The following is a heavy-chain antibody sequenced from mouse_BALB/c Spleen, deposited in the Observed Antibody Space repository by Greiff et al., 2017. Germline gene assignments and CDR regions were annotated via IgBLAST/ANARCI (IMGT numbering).Heavy chain of an antibody. CDR2: IDPENGDT. V-gene: IGHV14-4*02. J-gene: IGHJ3*01. Sequence: VQLQQSGAELVRSGASVKLSCTASGFNIKDYYMHWVKQRPEQGLEWIGWIDPENGDTEYAPKFQGKATMTADTSSNTAYLQLSSLTSEDTAVYYCKGYGNSSWFAYWGQGTLVTVSA. CDR1: GFNIKDYY. D-gene: IGHD2-10*02. CDR3: KGYGNSSWFAY.